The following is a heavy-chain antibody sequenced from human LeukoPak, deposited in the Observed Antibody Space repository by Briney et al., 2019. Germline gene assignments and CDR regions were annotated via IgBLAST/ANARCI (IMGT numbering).Heavy chain of an antibody. CDR2: IYSTGSI. V-gene: IGHV4-59*08. J-gene: IGHJ3*02. CDR1: GCSFSNYY. CDR3: AGWNLDLAYDI. Sequence: KPSETLSLTCTVSGCSFSNYYWTWIRQPPGKGLEWLGYIYSTGSISYNPSLESRITISINTSKNTSSLMLTSVTAADTAVYFCAGWNLDLAYDIWGQGTMVTVSS. D-gene: IGHD1-1*01.